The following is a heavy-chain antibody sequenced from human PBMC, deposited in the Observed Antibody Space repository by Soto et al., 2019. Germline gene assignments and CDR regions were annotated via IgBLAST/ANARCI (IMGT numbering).Heavy chain of an antibody. D-gene: IGHD3-22*01. CDR3: AGGSGYSVPLDY. V-gene: IGHV4-4*01. J-gene: IGHJ4*01. CDR2: IYHSVST. Sequence: PSVTCAVSGGSISSSNWWSWVRQPPGKGVEWIGEIYHSVSTNYNTSLKSRVTISVDKSKNQYSLKLSSVTAADSGLSSWAGGSGYSVPLDYWGRETMVNVS. CDR1: GGSISSSNW.